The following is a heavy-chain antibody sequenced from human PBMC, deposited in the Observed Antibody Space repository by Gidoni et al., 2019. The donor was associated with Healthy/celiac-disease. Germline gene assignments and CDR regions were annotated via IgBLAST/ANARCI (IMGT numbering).Heavy chain of an antibody. J-gene: IGHJ3*02. Sequence: VQLVHSGAEVKKPGESLKTSCKGSGYSFTSYWIGWVRQMPGKGLEWMGIIYPGDSDTRYSPSFQGQVTISADKSISTAYLQWSSLKASDTAMYYCARVVVITTYAFDIWGQGTMVTVSS. V-gene: IGHV5-51*01. CDR2: IYPGDSDT. CDR1: GYSFTSYW. CDR3: ARVVVITTYAFDI. D-gene: IGHD3-22*01.